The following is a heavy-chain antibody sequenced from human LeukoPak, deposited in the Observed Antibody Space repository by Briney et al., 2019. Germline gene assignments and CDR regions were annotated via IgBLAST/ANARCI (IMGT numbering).Heavy chain of an antibody. D-gene: IGHD4-11*01. Sequence: PGGSLRLSCAPSGFTFSSYSMNWVRQAPGKGLEWVSSISSSSSYLYYADSVKGRFTISRDNAKNSLYLQMNSLRVEDTAVYYCARGYSNYGYAFDIWGQGTMVTVSS. CDR2: ISSSSSYL. V-gene: IGHV3-21*01. J-gene: IGHJ3*02. CDR3: ARGYSNYGYAFDI. CDR1: GFTFSSYS.